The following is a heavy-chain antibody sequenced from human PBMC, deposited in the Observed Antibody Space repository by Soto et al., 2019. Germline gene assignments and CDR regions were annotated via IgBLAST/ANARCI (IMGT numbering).Heavy chain of an antibody. D-gene: IGHD2-2*01. CDR3: ARGECSSNYCFTRWALDI. CDR1: GGSFSGYY. CDR2: IHDSGST. V-gene: IGHV4-34*01. J-gene: IGHJ3*02. Sequence: QVQLQQWGAGLLKPSETLSLTCGVYGGSFSGYYWTWIRQAPGKGLEWNGEIHDSGSTNDKPSLKTRITISAETSKKQFALNVTSVTAADTAVYSCARGECSSNYCFTRWALDIWGQGTVVTVSS.